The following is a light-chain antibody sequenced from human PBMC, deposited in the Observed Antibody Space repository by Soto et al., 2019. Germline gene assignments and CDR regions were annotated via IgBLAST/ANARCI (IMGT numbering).Light chain of an antibody. CDR1: NSNIGSNT. CDR2: GNN. V-gene: IGLV1-44*01. Sequence: QSVLTQPPSASGTPGPRVTISCSGSNSNIGSNTVNWYQQLPGTAPKLLIYGNNHRPSGVPDRFSGSKSGISASLAISGLQSEDEADYYCEEWDDSLNGYVFGTGTKLTVL. J-gene: IGLJ1*01. CDR3: EEWDDSLNGYV.